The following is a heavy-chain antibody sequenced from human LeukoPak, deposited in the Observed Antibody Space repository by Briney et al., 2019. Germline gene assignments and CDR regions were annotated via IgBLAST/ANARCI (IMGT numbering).Heavy chain of an antibody. CDR3: ARDGPSPRYSSSWYWFDP. V-gene: IGHV4-4*07. J-gene: IGHJ5*02. CDR2: IYTSGST. CDR1: GGSISSYY. Sequence: KSSETLSLTCTVSGGSISSYYWSWIRQPAGKGLEWIGRIYTSGSTNYNPSLKGRVTMSVDTSKNQFSLKLSSVTAADTAVYYCARDGPSPRYSSSWYWFDPWGQGTLVTVSS. D-gene: IGHD6-13*01.